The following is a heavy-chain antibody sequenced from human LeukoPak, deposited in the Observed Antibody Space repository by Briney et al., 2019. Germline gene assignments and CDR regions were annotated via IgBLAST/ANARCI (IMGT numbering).Heavy chain of an antibody. V-gene: IGHV1-2*02. CDR3: ARDRGERGSSWSLPAHGFDI. CDR1: GYTFTGYY. J-gene: IGHJ3*02. CDR2: INLSSGDT. D-gene: IGHD6-13*01. Sequence: ASVKVSCKASGYTFTGYYMHGVRQAPGQGLEWMGWINLSSGDTNYAQKFQGRVTMTRDTSISTAYMELSRLKSDDTAVYYCARDRGERGSSWSLPAHGFDIWGQGTMVTVSS.